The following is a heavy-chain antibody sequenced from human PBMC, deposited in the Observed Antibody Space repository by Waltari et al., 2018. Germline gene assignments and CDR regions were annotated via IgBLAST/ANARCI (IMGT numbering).Heavy chain of an antibody. Sequence: EVQLVESGGGLVQPGGSLRLSCAASGFTFSSYAMHWVRQAPGKGLEYVSAISSNGGSTYYADSVKGRFTISRDNSKNTLYLQMGSLRAEDMAVYYCARNSGYEVLASTDYWGQGTLVTVSS. CDR3: ARNSGYEVLASTDY. J-gene: IGHJ4*02. CDR2: ISSNGGST. D-gene: IGHD5-12*01. CDR1: GFTFSSYA. V-gene: IGHV3-64*07.